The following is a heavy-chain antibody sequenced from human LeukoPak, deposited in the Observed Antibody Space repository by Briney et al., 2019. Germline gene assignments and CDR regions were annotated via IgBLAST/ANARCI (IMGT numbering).Heavy chain of an antibody. CDR3: ARDRAYCGGDCYYAFDI. D-gene: IGHD2-21*02. V-gene: IGHV4-31*03. CDR2: IYYSGST. Sequence: PSETLSLTCTVSGGSISSGGYYWSWIRQHPGKGLEWIGYIYYSGSTYYNPSLKSRVTISVDTSKNQFSLKLSSVTAADTAVYYCARDRAYCGGDCYYAFDIWGQGSMVTVSS. J-gene: IGHJ3*02. CDR1: GGSISSGGYY.